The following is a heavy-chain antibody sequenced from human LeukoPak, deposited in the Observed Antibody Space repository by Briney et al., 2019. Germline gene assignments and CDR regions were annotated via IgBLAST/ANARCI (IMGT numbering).Heavy chain of an antibody. V-gene: IGHV1-18*01. CDR1: GYIFTNFG. CDR2: ISAYNGNT. D-gene: IGHD6-6*01. CDR3: ARDRSSSSL. Sequence: ASARVSCKASGYIFTNFGVSWVRQAPGQGLEWMGWISAYNGNTNYAQKFQDRLTVTTDTSTSTAYMELTSLRSDDTAVYYCARDRSSSSLWGQGTLVTVSS. J-gene: IGHJ4*02.